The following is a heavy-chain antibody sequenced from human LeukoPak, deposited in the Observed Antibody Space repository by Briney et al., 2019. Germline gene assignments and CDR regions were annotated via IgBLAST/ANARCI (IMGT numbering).Heavy chain of an antibody. D-gene: IGHD2-21*02. V-gene: IGHV3-66*01. J-gene: IGHJ3*02. CDR1: GFTVSSNY. CDR2: IYSGGST. CDR3: ARELAYCGGDCYNAFDI. Sequence: TGGSLRLSFAASGFTVSSNYMSWVRQAPGKGLEWVSVIYSGGSTYYADSVKGRFTISRDNSKNTLYLQMNSLRAEDTAVYYCARELAYCGGDCYNAFDIWGQGTMVTVSS.